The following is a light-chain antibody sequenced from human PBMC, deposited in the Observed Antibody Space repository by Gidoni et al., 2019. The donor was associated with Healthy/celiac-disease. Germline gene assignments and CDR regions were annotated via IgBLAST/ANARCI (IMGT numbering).Light chain of an antibody. CDR3: AAWDDSLSGRV. Sequence: QSALPQPPSPCGTPGPRVTISCSGSSSNIGSNYVYWYQQLPGTAPKLLIYRNNQRPSGVPDRFSGSKSGTSASLAISGLRSEDEADYYCAAWDDSLSGRVFGGGTKLTVL. J-gene: IGLJ3*02. CDR2: RNN. CDR1: SSNIGSNY. V-gene: IGLV1-47*01.